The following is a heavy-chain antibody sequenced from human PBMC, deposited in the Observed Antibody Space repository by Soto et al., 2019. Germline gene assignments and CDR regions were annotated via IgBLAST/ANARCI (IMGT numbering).Heavy chain of an antibody. CDR3: AKVSLGALTFTDYYYYGLDV. V-gene: IGHV3-23*01. CDR2: ISGGGGST. J-gene: IGHJ6*02. D-gene: IGHD1-26*01. CDR1: GFTFSTYA. Sequence: GSLRLSCAASGFTFSTYAMNWVRQAPGKGLEWVSAISGGGGSTYYADSVKGRVTISRDNSKNTLYLQMNSLRAEDTAVYYCAKVSLGALTFTDYYYYGLDVWGQGTTVTVSS.